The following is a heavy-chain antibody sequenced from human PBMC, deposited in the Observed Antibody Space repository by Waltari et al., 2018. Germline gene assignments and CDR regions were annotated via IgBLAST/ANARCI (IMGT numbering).Heavy chain of an antibody. CDR3: ARPTTVTTGYYYGMDV. CDR2: IIPIFGTA. V-gene: IGHV1-69*05. Sequence: QVQLVQSGAEVKKPGSSVKVSCKASGGTFSSYAISWVRQAPGQGLEWMGGIIPIFGTANYAQKFQGRVTITTDESTSTAYMELSSLRSEDTAVYYCARPTTVTTGYYYGMDVWGQGTTVIVSS. J-gene: IGHJ6*02. D-gene: IGHD4-17*01. CDR1: GGTFSSYA.